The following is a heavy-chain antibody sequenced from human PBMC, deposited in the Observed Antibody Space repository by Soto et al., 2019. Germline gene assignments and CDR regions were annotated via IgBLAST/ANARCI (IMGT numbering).Heavy chain of an antibody. J-gene: IGHJ2*01. D-gene: IGHD3-3*01. V-gene: IGHV3-7*01. CDR2: IKQDGSEK. Sequence: EVQLVESGGGLVQPGGSLRLSCAASGFTFSSYWMNWVRQAPGKGLEWVANIKQDGSEKYFVDSVKGRFTISRDNAKNSLYLQMNSLRAEDTAVYYCAGGSGLRIIVNWYFDLWGRGTLVTVSS. CDR1: GFTFSSYW. CDR3: AGGSGLRIIVNWYFDL.